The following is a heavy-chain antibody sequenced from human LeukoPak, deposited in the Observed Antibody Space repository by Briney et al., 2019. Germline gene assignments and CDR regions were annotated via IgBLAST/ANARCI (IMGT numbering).Heavy chain of an antibody. CDR3: ARSTLGIEFDY. CDR2: ISAYNDNA. J-gene: IGHJ4*02. D-gene: IGHD7-27*01. Sequence: ASVKVSCKHSGYSFTNYGISWLRQAPGQGLEWMGWISAYNDNAHYAQGLEGRVTMTSETSTRTAYMELRSLRSDDTAVYYCARSTLGIEFDYWGQGSLVTVSS. V-gene: IGHV1-18*01. CDR1: GYSFTNYG.